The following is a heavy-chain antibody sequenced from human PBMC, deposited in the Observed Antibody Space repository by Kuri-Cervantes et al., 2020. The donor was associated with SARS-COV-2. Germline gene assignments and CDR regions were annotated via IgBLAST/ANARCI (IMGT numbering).Heavy chain of an antibody. Sequence: SVKVSFKASRDTFRYYAISWVRQAPGRGLEWMGGIVPIFGITNFAQELQGRLTIIAEASSSTVFMELSSLRYEDAGMYYCVREAGTGRGAFGVYEIWVQGTMVTVSS. J-gene: IGHJ3*02. CDR2: IVPIFGIT. CDR3: VREAGTGRGAFGVYEI. CDR1: RDTFRYYA. D-gene: IGHD2-8*01. V-gene: IGHV1-69*13.